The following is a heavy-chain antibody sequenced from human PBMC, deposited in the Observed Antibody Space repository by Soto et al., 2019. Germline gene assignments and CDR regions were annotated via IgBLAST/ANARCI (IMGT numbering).Heavy chain of an antibody. CDR3: AKDCGDYGDNDPPYGMDV. V-gene: IGHV3-23*01. Sequence: VQLLESGGGLVQPGGSLRLSCTASGFTFSNYAMNWVRQAPGKGLEWVSAIMGSGGHTYYAASVKGRFAISRDNSKNTVYLQMNSLRAEDTAIYYCAKDCGDYGDNDPPYGMDVWGQGTTVTVSS. CDR2: IMGSGGHT. D-gene: IGHD4-17*01. CDR1: GFTFSNYA. J-gene: IGHJ6*02.